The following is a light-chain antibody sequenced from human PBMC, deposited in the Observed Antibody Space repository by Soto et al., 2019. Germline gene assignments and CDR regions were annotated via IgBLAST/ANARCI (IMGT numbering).Light chain of an antibody. J-gene: IGKJ3*01. V-gene: IGKV3-20*01. Sequence: EIVLTQSPGTLSLSPGERATLSCRASQSVSGSCLAWYQQKPGQAPRLLTYGASSRATGIPDRFSGSGSGTDFTLTISRLEPEDFAVYYCQQYCSSPFTFGPGTKVDIK. CDR1: QSVSGSC. CDR2: GAS. CDR3: QQYCSSPFT.